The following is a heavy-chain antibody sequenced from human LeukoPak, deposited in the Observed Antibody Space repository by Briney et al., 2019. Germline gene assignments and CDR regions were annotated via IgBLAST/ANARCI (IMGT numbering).Heavy chain of an antibody. J-gene: IGHJ3*02. V-gene: IGHV4-39*07. D-gene: IGHD3-22*01. CDR2: IYYRGST. CDR1: GGSISSSSYH. Sequence: PSETLSLTCTISGGSISSSSYHGGWIRQPPGKGLEWIGSIYYRGSTYYNPSLKSRVTISVDTSKNQFSVKLSSVTAADTAVYYCARSGGGPSSGYPKGAFDIWGQGTVVTVSS. CDR3: ARSGGGPSSGYPKGAFDI.